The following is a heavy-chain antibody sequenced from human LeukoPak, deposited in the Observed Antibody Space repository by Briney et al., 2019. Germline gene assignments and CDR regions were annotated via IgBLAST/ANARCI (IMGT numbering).Heavy chain of an antibody. J-gene: IGHJ6*02. CDR2: ISSGSNYI. Sequence: PGGSLRLSCAASGFTFSSYGMHWVRQAPGKGLEWVSSISSGSNYIYYADSVKGRFTISRDNAKNSLYLQMNSLRAEDTAVYYCARDADSSSWSMYYYYGMDVWGQGTTVTVSS. D-gene: IGHD6-13*01. CDR3: ARDADSSSWSMYYYYGMDV. V-gene: IGHV3-21*01. CDR1: GFTFSSYG.